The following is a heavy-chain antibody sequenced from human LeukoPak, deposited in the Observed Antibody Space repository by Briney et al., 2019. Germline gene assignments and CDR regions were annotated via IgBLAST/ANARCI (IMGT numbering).Heavy chain of an antibody. Sequence: GGSLRLSCAASGFTFSSYGMHWVRQAPGKGLEWVAVISYDGSNKYYADSVKGRFTISRDNSKNTLYLQMNSLRAEDTAVYYCARDLLPRGFDPWGQGTLVTVSS. V-gene: IGHV3-30*03. J-gene: IGHJ5*02. CDR1: GFTFSSYG. CDR2: ISYDGSNK. CDR3: ARDLLPRGFDP.